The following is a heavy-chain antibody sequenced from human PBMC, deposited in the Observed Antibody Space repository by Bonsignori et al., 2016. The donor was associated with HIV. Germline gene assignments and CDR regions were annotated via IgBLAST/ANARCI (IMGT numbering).Heavy chain of an antibody. CDR2: ISRSGSKR. CDR3: AKEDCRGVNCYGAFDL. CDR1: GFTFSDYG. D-gene: IGHD3-16*01. J-gene: IGHJ5*02. Sequence: GGSLRLSCAASGFTFSDYGMNWVRQAPGKGLEWVSSISRSGSKRNYADSVKGRFTISRDNSKKTLFLQLHGLRAEDTAIYFCAKEDCRGVNCYGAFDLWGQGTLVTVSS. V-gene: IGHV3-23*01.